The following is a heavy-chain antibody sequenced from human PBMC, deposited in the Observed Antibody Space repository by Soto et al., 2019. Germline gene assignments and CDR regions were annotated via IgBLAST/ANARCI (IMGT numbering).Heavy chain of an antibody. CDR1: GGSISSYY. Sequence: SETLSLTCTVSGGSISSYYWSWIRQPPGKGLEWIGYIYYSGSTNYNPSLKSRVTISVDTSKNQFSLKLSSVTAADTAVYYCARHVQLPDVPAAIFLGVELDYWGQGTLVTVSS. D-gene: IGHD2-2*01. CDR2: IYYSGST. V-gene: IGHV4-59*08. J-gene: IGHJ4*02. CDR3: ARHVQLPDVPAAIFLGVELDY.